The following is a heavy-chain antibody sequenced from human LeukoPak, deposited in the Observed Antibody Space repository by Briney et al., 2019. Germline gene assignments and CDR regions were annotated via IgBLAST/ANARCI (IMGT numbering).Heavy chain of an antibody. CDR3: ARGDYYGSGSYYYYYGMDV. CDR2: IYYSGST. D-gene: IGHD3-10*01. CDR1: GGSVSSYY. Sequence: SETLSLTCIVSGGSVSSYYWSWIRQPPGRGLEWIGYIYYSGSTNYNPSLKSRVTISLDTSKNQFSLKLSSVTAADTAVYYCARGDYYGSGSYYYYYGMDVWGQGTTVTVSS. J-gene: IGHJ6*02. V-gene: IGHV4-59*02.